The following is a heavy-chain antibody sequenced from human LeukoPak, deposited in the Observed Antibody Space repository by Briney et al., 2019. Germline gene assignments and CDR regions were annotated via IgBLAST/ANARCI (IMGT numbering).Heavy chain of an antibody. D-gene: IGHD1-26*01. Sequence: ASVKVSCKASGYNFITYPLIWVRQAPGQGLEWMGRISPYNDNTDLAQNLQGRVTMTTDTSTSTAYMELRGLTSDDTAVYYCARLSGSYFDYWGQGILVTVSS. CDR2: ISPYNDNT. V-gene: IGHV1-18*01. CDR1: GYNFITYP. J-gene: IGHJ4*02. CDR3: ARLSGSYFDY.